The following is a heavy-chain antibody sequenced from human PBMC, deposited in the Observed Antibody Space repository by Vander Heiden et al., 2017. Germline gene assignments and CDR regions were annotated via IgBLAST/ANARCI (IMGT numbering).Heavy chain of an antibody. J-gene: IGHJ4*02. CDR2: INPDSGDT. CDR1: GYSLTDKF. V-gene: IGHV1-2*02. D-gene: IGHD2-15*01. Sequence: QVQLVQSGAEVKKPGASVKVSCKASGYSLTDKFMHCVRQAPGQGPEWIAWINPDSGDTDYAQKFQGRVTVTRDASISTTSMELTRLPPDDSAVYYCSKGGPLAATPHAPRFDHWGQGTLVTVSS. CDR3: SKGGPLAATPHAPRFDH.